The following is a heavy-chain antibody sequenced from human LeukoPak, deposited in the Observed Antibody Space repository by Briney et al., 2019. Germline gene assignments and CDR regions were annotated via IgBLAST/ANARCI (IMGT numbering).Heavy chain of an antibody. Sequence: SSETLSLTCTVSGGSISSYYWSWIRQPPGKGLEWIGYIYYGGSTNYNPSLKSRVTISVDTSKNQFSLKLSSVTAADTAVYYCARFPPDCSSTSCYSNYWGQGILVTVSS. CDR3: ARFPPDCSSTSCYSNY. CDR2: IYYGGST. J-gene: IGHJ4*02. D-gene: IGHD2-2*01. CDR1: GGSISSYY. V-gene: IGHV4-59*01.